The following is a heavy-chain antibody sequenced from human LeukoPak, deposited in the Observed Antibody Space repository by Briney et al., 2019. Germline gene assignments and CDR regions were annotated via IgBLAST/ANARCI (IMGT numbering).Heavy chain of an antibody. Sequence: SETLSLTCTVSGGSISSYYWSWIRPPPGKGLEWIGYIYYSGSTNYNPSLKSRVTISVDTSKNQFSLKLSSVTAADTAVYYCARGLLDGYTHPAAFDIWGQGTMVTVSS. CDR3: ARGLLDGYTHPAAFDI. V-gene: IGHV4-59*01. CDR1: GGSISSYY. CDR2: IYYSGST. D-gene: IGHD5-24*01. J-gene: IGHJ3*02.